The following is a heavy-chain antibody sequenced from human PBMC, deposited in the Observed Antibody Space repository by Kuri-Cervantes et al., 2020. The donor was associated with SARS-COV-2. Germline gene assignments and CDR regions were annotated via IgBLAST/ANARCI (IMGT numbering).Heavy chain of an antibody. J-gene: IGHJ3*02. D-gene: IGHD3-10*01. CDR3: AREDLGFGARGAFDI. Sequence: ASVKVSCKASGYTFTGYYMHWVRQAPGQGLEWMGRINPNSGGTNYAQKFQGRVTMTRDTSISTAYMELSRLRSDDTVVYYCAREDLGFGARGAFDIWGQGTMVTVSS. CDR1: GYTFTGYY. V-gene: IGHV1-2*05. CDR2: INPNSGGT.